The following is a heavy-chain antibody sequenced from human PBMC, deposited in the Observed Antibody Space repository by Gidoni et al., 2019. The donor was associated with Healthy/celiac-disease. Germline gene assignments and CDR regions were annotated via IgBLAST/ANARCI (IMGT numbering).Heavy chain of an antibody. CDR1: GFTVSSNY. CDR2: IYSGGST. V-gene: IGHV3-53*01. Sequence: EVQLVESGGGLIQPGGSLRLSCAASGFTVSSNYMSWVRQAPGKGLEWVSVIYSGGSTYYADSVKGRFTISRDNSKNTLYLQMNSLRAEDTAVYYCARDRPQTYYYDSSGYPQYYYYGMDVWGQGTTVTVSS. D-gene: IGHD3-22*01. J-gene: IGHJ6*02. CDR3: ARDRPQTYYYDSSGYPQYYYYGMDV.